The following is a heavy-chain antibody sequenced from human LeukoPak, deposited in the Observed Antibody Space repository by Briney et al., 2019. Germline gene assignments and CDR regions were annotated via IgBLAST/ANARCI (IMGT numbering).Heavy chain of an antibody. CDR1: GYTFSNYA. J-gene: IGHJ4*02. Sequence: ASVKVSCKASGYTFSNYAMHWVRQAPGQRLEWMGWINAGDGNTKYSQKFQGRVTITRDTSASTAYMELSSLRSEDTAVYYCARGDSGSYPFDSWGQGTLVTVSS. CDR3: ARGDSGSYPFDS. D-gene: IGHD3-10*01. CDR2: INAGDGNT. V-gene: IGHV1-3*01.